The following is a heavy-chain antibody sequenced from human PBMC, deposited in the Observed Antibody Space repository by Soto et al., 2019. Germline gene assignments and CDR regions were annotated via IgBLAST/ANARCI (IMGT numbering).Heavy chain of an antibody. Sequence: GGSLRLSCAASGFTFNTYSMNWVRQAPGKGLEWVSSISSSSSFIYYADSLKGRFTISRDNAKNSLYLQMNSLRAEDTAVYYCARTNLVYSSSSPFDYWGQGTLVTVSS. J-gene: IGHJ4*02. D-gene: IGHD6-6*01. V-gene: IGHV3-21*01. CDR2: ISSSSSFI. CDR1: GFTFNTYS. CDR3: ARTNLVYSSSSPFDY.